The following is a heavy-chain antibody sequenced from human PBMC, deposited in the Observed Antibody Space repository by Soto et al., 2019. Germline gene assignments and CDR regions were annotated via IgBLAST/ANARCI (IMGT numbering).Heavy chain of an antibody. J-gene: IGHJ5*02. V-gene: IGHV4-59*01. Sequence: QVQLQESGPGLVKPSETLSLICSVSGGSISSDYWSWIRQPPGKGLEWIGYIFYSGSTNYNPSLKSRVTISIDTSKIQFSLNLSSVTAADTAVYYCAKGRWFDPWGQGTLVTVSS. CDR3: AKGRWFDP. CDR2: IFYSGST. CDR1: GGSISSDY.